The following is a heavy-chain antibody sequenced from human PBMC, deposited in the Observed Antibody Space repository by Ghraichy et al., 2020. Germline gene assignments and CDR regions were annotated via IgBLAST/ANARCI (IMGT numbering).Heavy chain of an antibody. CDR3: VKVLNRYSGYGPADAFDI. D-gene: IGHD5-12*01. V-gene: IGHV3-64D*06. CDR1: GFTFSSYA. CDR2: ISSNGGST. J-gene: IGHJ3*02. Sequence: GGSLRLSCSASGFTFSSYAMHWVRQAPGKGLEYVSAISSNGGSTYYADSVKGRFTISRDNSKNTLYLQMSSLRAEDTAVYYCVKVLNRYSGYGPADAFDIWGQGTMVTVSS.